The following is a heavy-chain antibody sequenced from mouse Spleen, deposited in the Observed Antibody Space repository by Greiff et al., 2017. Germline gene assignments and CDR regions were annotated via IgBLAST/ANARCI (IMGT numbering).Heavy chain of an antibody. CDR3: AREGDSPYYFDY. CDR2: IYPGGGYT. CDR1: GYTFTNYW. D-gene: IGHD3-3*01. J-gene: IGHJ2*01. V-gene: IGHV1-63*01. Sequence: VQLVESGAELVRPGTSVKMSCKASGYTFTNYWIGWAKQRPGHGLEWIGDIYPGGGYTNYNEKFKGKATLTADKSSSTAYMQFSSLTSEDSAIYYCAREGDSPYYFDYWGQGTTLTVSS.